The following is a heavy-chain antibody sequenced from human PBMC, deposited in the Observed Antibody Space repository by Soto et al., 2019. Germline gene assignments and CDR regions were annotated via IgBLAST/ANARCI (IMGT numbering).Heavy chain of an antibody. CDR3: ARHSNDYGDYVWYFHL. CDR2: MKQGERKTKT. Sequence: EVQLVESGGGLGQPGGSLRLSCGASGFTFSTYWMSWVRQAPGKGLEWLADMKQGERKTKTNYAESVKGRFIISRDNAANSLYQQMTSLRDEDTAVYYCARHSNDYGDYVWYFHLWGRGTLVTVSS. CDR1: GFTFSTYW. D-gene: IGHD4-17*01. V-gene: IGHV3-7*01. J-gene: IGHJ2*01.